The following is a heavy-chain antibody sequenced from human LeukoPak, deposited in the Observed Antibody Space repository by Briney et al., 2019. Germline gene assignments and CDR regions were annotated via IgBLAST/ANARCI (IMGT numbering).Heavy chain of an antibody. CDR2: INPNSGGT. Sequence: ASVKVSCKASGYTFTGYYMHWVRQAPGQGLERMGWINPNSGGTNYAQKFQGRVTMTRDTSISTAYMELSRLRSDDTAVYYCARSPNSLLTFDPWGQGTLVTVSS. J-gene: IGHJ5*02. D-gene: IGHD1-14*01. CDR3: ARSPNSLLTFDP. V-gene: IGHV1-2*02. CDR1: GYTFTGYY.